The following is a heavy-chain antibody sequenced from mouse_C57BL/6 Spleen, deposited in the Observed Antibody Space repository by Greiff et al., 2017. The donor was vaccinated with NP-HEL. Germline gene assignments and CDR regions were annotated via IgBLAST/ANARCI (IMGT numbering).Heavy chain of an antibody. CDR1: GYTFTSYW. CDR3: ARGGDYSNYALFAY. V-gene: IGHV1-55*01. J-gene: IGHJ3*01. Sequence: QVQLQQPGAELVKPGASVKMSCKASGYTFTSYWITWVKQRPGQGLEWIGDIYPGSGSTNYNETFKSKATLTVDTSSSTAYMQLSSLTSEDSAVYYCARGGDYSNYALFAYWGQGTLVTVSA. D-gene: IGHD2-5*01. CDR2: IYPGSGST.